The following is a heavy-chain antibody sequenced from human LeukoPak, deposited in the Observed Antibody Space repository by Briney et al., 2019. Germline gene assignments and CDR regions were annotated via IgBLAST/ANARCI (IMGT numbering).Heavy chain of an antibody. D-gene: IGHD6-19*01. J-gene: IGHJ4*02. CDR1: GFTFSSYS. Sequence: GGSLRLSCAASGFTFSSYSMNWVRQAPGKGLEWVSSISSSSSYIYYADSVKGRFTISRDNAKNSLYLQMNSLRAEDTAVHYCARDLAVAGTSEFDYWGQGTLVTVSS. CDR3: ARDLAVAGTSEFDY. V-gene: IGHV3-21*01. CDR2: ISSSSSYI.